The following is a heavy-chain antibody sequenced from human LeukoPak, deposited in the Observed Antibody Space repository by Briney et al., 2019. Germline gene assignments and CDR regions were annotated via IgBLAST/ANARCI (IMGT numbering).Heavy chain of an antibody. CDR3: AREIVVVPSFDY. CDR1: GFAFRLYN. V-gene: IGHV3-21*01. CDR2: ISSSSSYI. Sequence: GGSLRLSCAASGFAFRLYNMNWVRQAPGKGLEWVSSISSSSSYIYYADSVKGRFTISRDNAKNSLYLQMNSLRAEDTAVYYCAREIVVVPSFDYWGQGTLVTVSS. J-gene: IGHJ4*02. D-gene: IGHD3-22*01.